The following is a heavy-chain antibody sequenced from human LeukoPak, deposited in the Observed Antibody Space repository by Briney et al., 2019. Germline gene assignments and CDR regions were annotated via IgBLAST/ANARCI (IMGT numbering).Heavy chain of an antibody. J-gene: IGHJ3*02. CDR2: LKFDGSNT. D-gene: IGHD1-26*01. CDR3: ARGGSPPEALGDTFDI. Sequence: GGSLRLSCAASGFTFSSYWMHWVRQAPGKGLVWVSRLKFDGSNTNSADSVKGRFTISRDNAKNTLYLQMNSLRAEDTAVYYCARGGSPPEALGDTFDIWGQGTMVTVSS. CDR1: GFTFSSYW. V-gene: IGHV3-74*01.